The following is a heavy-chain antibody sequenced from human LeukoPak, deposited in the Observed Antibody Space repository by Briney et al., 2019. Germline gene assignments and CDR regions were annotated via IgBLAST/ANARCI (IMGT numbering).Heavy chain of an antibody. Sequence: SETLSLTCTVSGGSISSGGYYWSWIRQPPGKGLEWIGYIYYSGTTYYNPSLKSRVTISVDRSKSQFSLKLSSLTAADTAVYYCARAGMDIIIVPAAINWFDPWGQGTLVTVSS. CDR1: GGSISSGGYY. D-gene: IGHD2-2*02. J-gene: IGHJ5*02. CDR2: IYYSGTT. V-gene: IGHV4-30-2*01. CDR3: ARAGMDIIIVPAAINWFDP.